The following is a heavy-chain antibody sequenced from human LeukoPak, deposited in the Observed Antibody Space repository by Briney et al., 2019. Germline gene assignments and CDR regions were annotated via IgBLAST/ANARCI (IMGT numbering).Heavy chain of an antibody. D-gene: IGHD2-2*01. Sequence: SETLSLTCTVSGGSISTFYWSWIRQPAGKGLEWIGRIYTSGSTNYNPSLKSRVTMSLDTSKNQFSPKLSSVTAADTAVYYCARDRRGAYGSSLYYMDVWGKGTTVTVSS. V-gene: IGHV4-4*07. CDR3: ARDRRGAYGSSLYYMDV. J-gene: IGHJ6*03. CDR2: IYTSGST. CDR1: GGSISTFY.